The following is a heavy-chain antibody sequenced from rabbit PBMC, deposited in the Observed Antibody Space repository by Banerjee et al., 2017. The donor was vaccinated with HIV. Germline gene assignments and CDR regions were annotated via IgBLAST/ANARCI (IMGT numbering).Heavy chain of an antibody. Sequence: QQQLEESGGGLVKPGGTLTLTCKASGIDFSSYYRMCWVRQAPGRGLELIACIYTTSGSTWYASWVNGRFTISRSTSLNTVTLQMTSLTAADTATYFCARDLSYYYDMDLWGQGTLVTVS. CDR2: IYTTSGST. V-gene: IGHV1S43*01. CDR3: ARDLSYYYDMDL. J-gene: IGHJ6*01. CDR1: GIDFSSYYR.